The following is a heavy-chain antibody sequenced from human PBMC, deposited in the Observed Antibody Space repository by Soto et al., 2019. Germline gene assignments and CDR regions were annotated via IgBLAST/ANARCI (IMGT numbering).Heavy chain of an antibody. D-gene: IGHD2-8*01. CDR3: ARIVLMVYAIPTHFDY. CDR2: IYYSGST. Sequence: SETLSLTCTVSGGSISSGGYYWSWIRQHPGKGLEWIGYIYYSGSTYYNPSLKSRVTISVDTSKNQFSLKLSSVTAADTAVYYCARIVLMVYAIPTHFDYWGQGTLVTVSS. J-gene: IGHJ4*02. CDR1: GGSISSGGYY. V-gene: IGHV4-31*03.